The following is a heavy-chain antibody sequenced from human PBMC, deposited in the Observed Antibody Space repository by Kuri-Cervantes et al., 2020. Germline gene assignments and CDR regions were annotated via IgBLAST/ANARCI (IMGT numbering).Heavy chain of an antibody. CDR3: ARGPRGYYDY. J-gene: IGHJ4*02. Sequence: LSLTCAASGFTFSGYGMPWVRQAPGKGLEWVAVISYDGSNKYYADSVKGRFTISRDNSKNTLYLQMNSLRAEDTAVYYCARGPRGYYDYWGQGTLVTVSS. V-gene: IGHV3-30*03. CDR2: ISYDGSNK. CDR1: GFTFSGYG.